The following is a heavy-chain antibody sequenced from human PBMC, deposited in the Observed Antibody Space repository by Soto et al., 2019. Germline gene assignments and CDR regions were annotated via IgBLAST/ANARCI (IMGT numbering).Heavy chain of an antibody. J-gene: IGHJ4*02. CDR3: TTEWPWALFAGYY. D-gene: IGHD1-26*01. V-gene: IGHV3-15*07. CDR2: IKSKTDGGTT. CDR1: GFTFSNAW. Sequence: GGSLRLSCAASGFTFSNAWMNWVRQAPGKGLEWVGRIKSKTDGGTTDYAAPVKGRFTISRGDSKNTLYLQMNSLKTEDTAVYYCTTEWPWALFAGYYWGQGTLVTVYS.